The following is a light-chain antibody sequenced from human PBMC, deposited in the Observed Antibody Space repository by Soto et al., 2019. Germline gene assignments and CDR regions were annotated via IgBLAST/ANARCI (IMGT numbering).Light chain of an antibody. CDR3: QQQNDRTPG. Sequence: EMTQGPASRSRWSAYKSTLYCRASQSVSSKLVWYQQKPGQAPRLLIYGASTRATGIPARSRGSGSGTEFTLTIDRLPSEDCAVDYCQQQNDRTPGFGGGTKVDIK. V-gene: IGKV3-15*01. J-gene: IGKJ4*01. CDR1: QSVSSK. CDR2: GAS.